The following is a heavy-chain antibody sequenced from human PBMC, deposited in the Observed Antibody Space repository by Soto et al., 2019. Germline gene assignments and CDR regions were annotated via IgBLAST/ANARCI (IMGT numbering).Heavy chain of an antibody. J-gene: IGHJ6*02. CDR2: IGRRSDI. V-gene: IGHV3-21*01. CDR1: GFSFSTYS. D-gene: IGHD2-21*02. CDR3: AREETAWPLAYGLDV. Sequence: GGSLRLSCEASGFSFSTYSMHWVRQAPGKGLEWVSSIGRRSDIYYADSVKGRFTISRDNAKNSVSLQMNSLRDEDTAIYYCAREETAWPLAYGLDVWGQGTTVTVSS.